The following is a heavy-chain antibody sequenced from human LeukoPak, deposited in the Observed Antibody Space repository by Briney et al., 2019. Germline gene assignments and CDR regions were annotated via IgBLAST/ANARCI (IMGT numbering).Heavy chain of an antibody. CDR1: GYTFASYG. V-gene: IGHV1-18*01. D-gene: IGHD3-10*01. CDR3: ARATYYYYAFDI. J-gene: IGHJ3*02. CDR2: ISVYNGHT. Sequence: ASVKVSCKASGYTFASYGISWVRQAPGQGLEWVGWISVYNGHTIYTQKLQGRVTLTTDTSTSTAYMELRSLRSDDTAVYYCARATYYYYAFDIWGQGTMVTVSS.